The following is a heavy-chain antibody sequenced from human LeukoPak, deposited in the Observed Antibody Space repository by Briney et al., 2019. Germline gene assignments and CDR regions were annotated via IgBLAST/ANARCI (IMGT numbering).Heavy chain of an antibody. CDR3: ARLKTVRFLEWLFDF. Sequence: SETLSLTCTVSGASISRNPYHGGWIRQPPGKGLQWIGNIHYSGSTYYNPSLKSRVTISVDSSKNQFSLRLNSVTAADTAVYSCARLKTVRFLEWLFDFWGQGTLVTVSS. J-gene: IGHJ4*02. CDR1: GASISRNPYH. V-gene: IGHV4-39*01. D-gene: IGHD3-3*01. CDR2: IHYSGST.